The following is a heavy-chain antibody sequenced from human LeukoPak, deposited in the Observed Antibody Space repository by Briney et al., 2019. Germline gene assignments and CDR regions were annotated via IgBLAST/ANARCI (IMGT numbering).Heavy chain of an antibody. J-gene: IGHJ4*02. CDR3: AKTMSPYYYDSSGF. Sequence: GGSLRLSCAASGFTFSSYGMHWVRQAPGKGLEWVAFIRYDGSNKYYADSVKGRFTIPRDNSKNTLYLQMNSLRAEDTAVYYCAKTMSPYYYDSSGFWGQGTLVTVSS. CDR2: IRYDGSNK. V-gene: IGHV3-30*02. D-gene: IGHD3-22*01. CDR1: GFTFSSYG.